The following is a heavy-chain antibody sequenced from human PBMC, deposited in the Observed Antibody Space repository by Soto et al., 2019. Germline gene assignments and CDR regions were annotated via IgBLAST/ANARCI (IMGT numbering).Heavy chain of an antibody. D-gene: IGHD3-16*01. CDR1: GHSFSAYY. CDR2: INPNGGDT. J-gene: IGHJ3*02. CDR3: ARDRVAGIWGDAFDI. Sequence: QVQLVQSGAEVKKPGASVTVSCRASGHSFSAYYMHWVRQAPGQGLEWVGWINPNGGDTKYAQKFQGRVTMTRDSSTKTVYMDLRSLTSDDTAVYYCARDRVAGIWGDAFDIWGQGTMVTVSS. V-gene: IGHV1-2*02.